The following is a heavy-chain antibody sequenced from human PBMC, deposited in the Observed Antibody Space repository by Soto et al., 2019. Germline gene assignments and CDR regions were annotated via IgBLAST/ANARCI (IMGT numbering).Heavy chain of an antibody. Sequence: ASVKVSCEASGYTFTSYDINWVRQATGQGLEWMGWMSPNSGTTGYAQKFQGRVTMTRNTSIRTAYMELSSLRSEDTAVYYCASLMLGKVVREIWGQGTMVTVSS. CDR2: MSPNSGTT. J-gene: IGHJ3*02. CDR1: GYTFTSYD. D-gene: IGHD3-10*01. V-gene: IGHV1-8*01. CDR3: ASLMLGKVVREI.